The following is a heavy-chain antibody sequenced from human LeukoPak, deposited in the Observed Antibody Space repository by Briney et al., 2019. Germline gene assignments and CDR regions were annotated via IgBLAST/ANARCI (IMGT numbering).Heavy chain of an antibody. Sequence: PGGSLRLSCVVSVDFEFTFNSHAMSWVRQTPGKRLEWVSGVSADGRNTFYADSVKGRFTISRDNSRNTLYLDMSSLRAEDTAVYFCATHDSSGFYYGRLRKWGQGSPVTVSS. CDR1: VDFEFTFNSHA. CDR3: ATHDSSGFYYGRLRK. J-gene: IGHJ4*02. CDR2: VSADGRNT. D-gene: IGHD3-22*01. V-gene: IGHV3-23*01.